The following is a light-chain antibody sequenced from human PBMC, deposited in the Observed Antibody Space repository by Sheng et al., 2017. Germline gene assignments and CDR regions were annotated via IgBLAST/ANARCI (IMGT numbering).Light chain of an antibody. CDR1: RTVNTN. CDR2: GAS. J-gene: IGKJ1*01. CDR3: QQYNNWPGT. Sequence: EIVMTQSPATLSVSPGERATLSCRASRTVNTNLAWYQQKPGQAPRLLISGASTRATGIPARFSGSGSGTEFTLTISSLQSEDFAVYYCQQYNNWPGTFGQGTKVEIK. V-gene: IGKV3-15*01.